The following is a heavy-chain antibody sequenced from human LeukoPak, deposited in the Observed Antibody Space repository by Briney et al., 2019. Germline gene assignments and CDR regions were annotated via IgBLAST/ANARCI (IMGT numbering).Heavy chain of an antibody. CDR1: GFTFSSYE. Sequence: GGSLRLSCAASGFTFSSYEMNWVRQAPGEGLEWVSYISSSGSTIYYADSVKGRFTISRDNAKNSLYLQMNSLRAEDTAVYYCARESNYHGSGSEFDYWAREPWSPSPQ. D-gene: IGHD3-10*01. CDR3: ARESNYHGSGSEFDY. J-gene: IGHJ4*02. CDR2: ISSSGSTI. V-gene: IGHV3-48*03.